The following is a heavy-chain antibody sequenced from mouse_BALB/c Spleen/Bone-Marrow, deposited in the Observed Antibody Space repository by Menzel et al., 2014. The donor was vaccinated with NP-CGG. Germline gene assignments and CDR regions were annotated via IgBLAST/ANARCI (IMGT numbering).Heavy chain of an antibody. CDR2: IYPGDGET. Sequence: QVQLQQSGAELVRPGSSVKISCKASGYAFSSFWMDWVKQRPGQGLEWIGQIYPGDGETNYNGKLKGKATLTADKSSSTAYMQLSSLTSEDSAVYFCARDDYGPDYWGQGTTLTVSS. J-gene: IGHJ2*01. V-gene: IGHV1-80*01. CDR3: ARDDYGPDY. CDR1: GYAFSSFW. D-gene: IGHD2-4*01.